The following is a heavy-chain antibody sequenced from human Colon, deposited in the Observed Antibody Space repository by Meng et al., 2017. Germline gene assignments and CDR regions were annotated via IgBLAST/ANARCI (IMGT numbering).Heavy chain of an antibody. Sequence: VQLPESGPGVVEPSQPLPLPCDISGDMFASNSAAWNWIRQSPWRGLEWLGRTYYRSKYYNYHALSVKSRITINPDTSKNQFSLQLNSVTPEDTAIYYCARDWGDVRGGFDFWGQGTLVTVSS. J-gene: IGHJ4*02. CDR3: ARDWGDVRGGFDF. CDR1: GDMFASNSAA. D-gene: IGHD3-10*02. V-gene: IGHV6-1*01. CDR2: TYYRSKYYN.